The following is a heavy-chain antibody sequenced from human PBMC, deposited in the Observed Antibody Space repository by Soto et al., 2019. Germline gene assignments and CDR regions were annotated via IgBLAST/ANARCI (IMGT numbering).Heavy chain of an antibody. CDR1: GDSISSNN. CDR2: ISYDGSNK. Sequence: LSLTCAVSGDSISSNNWWTWVRQAPGKGLEWVAVISYDGSNKYYADSVKGRFTISRDNSKNTLYLQMNSLRAEDTAVYCCARDRLGYYDSSGYFDYWGQGTPVTVSS. D-gene: IGHD3-22*01. V-gene: IGHV3-30-3*01. J-gene: IGHJ4*02. CDR3: ARDRLGYYDSSGYFDY.